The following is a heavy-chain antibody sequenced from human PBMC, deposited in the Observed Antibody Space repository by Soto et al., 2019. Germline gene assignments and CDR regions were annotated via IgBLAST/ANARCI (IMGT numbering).Heavy chain of an antibody. D-gene: IGHD4-17*01. CDR2: MNPNSGNP. CDR1: GYTFTSYD. J-gene: IGHJ4*02. Sequence: QVQLVQSGAEVKKPGASVKVSCKASGYTFTSYDINWVRQATGQVRDWMGWMNPNSGNPGYAQKFQGRVTLNRNPYLRTAYMELSSLRSEETAVYYCERGSPYGDYGVYWGQGTLVTVSS. CDR3: ERGSPYGDYGVY. V-gene: IGHV1-8*01.